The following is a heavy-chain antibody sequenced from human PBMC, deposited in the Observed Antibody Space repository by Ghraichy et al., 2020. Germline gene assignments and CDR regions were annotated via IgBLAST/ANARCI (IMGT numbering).Heavy chain of an antibody. D-gene: IGHD3-10*01. CDR2: IKQDGSEK. V-gene: IGHV3-7*03. J-gene: IGHJ4*02. CDR3: AREYYYGSGCIDY. Sequence: GESLNISCAASGFTFSSYWMSWVRQAPGKGLEWVANIKQDGSEKYYVDSVKGRFTISRDNAKNSLYLQMNSLRAEDTAVYYCAREYYYGSGCIDYWGQGTLVTVSS. CDR1: GFTFSSYW.